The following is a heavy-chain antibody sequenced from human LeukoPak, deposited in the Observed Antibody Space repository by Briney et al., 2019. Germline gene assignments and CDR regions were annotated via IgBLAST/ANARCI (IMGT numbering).Heavy chain of an antibody. Sequence: GASVKVSRKASGGTFSNYAISWVRQAPGQGLEWMGGIIPIFGTANYAQKFRGRVTITADKSTRTAYMELSSLRSEDTAVYYCAKWGCSGGDCYPFDYWGQGTLVTVSS. V-gene: IGHV1-69*06. D-gene: IGHD2-15*01. CDR1: GGTFSNYA. J-gene: IGHJ4*02. CDR3: AKWGCSGGDCYPFDY. CDR2: IIPIFGTA.